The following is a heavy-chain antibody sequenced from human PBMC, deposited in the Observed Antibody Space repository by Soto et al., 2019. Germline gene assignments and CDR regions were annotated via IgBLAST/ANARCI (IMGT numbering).Heavy chain of an antibody. D-gene: IGHD6-13*01. CDR1: GFTFSNFA. Sequence: GGSLRLSCAASGFTFSNFAMHWVRQAPGKGLELVAATSFDGKNKNYADSVKGRFTIPRDNSKKTLFLQMNSLRPEDTAVYYCARERAIAATGIFYSWGQGTLVTVSS. CDR3: ARERAIAATGIFYS. J-gene: IGHJ5*01. V-gene: IGHV3-30*04. CDR2: TSFDGKNK.